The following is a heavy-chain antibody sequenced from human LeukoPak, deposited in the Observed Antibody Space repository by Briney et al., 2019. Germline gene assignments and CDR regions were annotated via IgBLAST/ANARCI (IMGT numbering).Heavy chain of an antibody. D-gene: IGHD3-10*01. CDR2: INPSSSYI. CDR3: ARFVEGHTYYFDC. CDR1: GFTFSTYT. Sequence: GGSLRLSCAASGFTFSTYTMSWVRQAPGKGLEWVSSINPSSSYIYYADSVKGRFTISRDNAKNSLYLQMNSLRAEDTAVYYCARFVEGHTYYFDCWGQGTLVTVSS. J-gene: IGHJ4*02. V-gene: IGHV3-21*01.